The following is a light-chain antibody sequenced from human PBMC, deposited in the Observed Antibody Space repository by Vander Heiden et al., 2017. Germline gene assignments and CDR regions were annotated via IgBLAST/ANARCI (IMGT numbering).Light chain of an antibody. V-gene: IGKV4-1*01. Sequence: DIATTPPPASLPVSPGERATIDCKSSQSVLYSSKNKNYLAWYQQKPGQPPTLLIYWASTRESGVPDRFSGSGSGTDFNLTISSLQAEDVAVYYCQQYYSTPTFGQGTRLEIK. J-gene: IGKJ5*01. CDR2: WAS. CDR3: QQYYSTPT. CDR1: QSVLYSSKNKNY.